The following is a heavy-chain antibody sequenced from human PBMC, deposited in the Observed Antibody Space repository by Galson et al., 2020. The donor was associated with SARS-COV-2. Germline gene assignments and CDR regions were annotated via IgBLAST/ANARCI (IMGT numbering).Heavy chain of an antibody. CDR1: GGSFSGYY. D-gene: IGHD2-21*02. CDR3: AREENVFLVVTATRMCYFDY. J-gene: IGHJ4*02. V-gene: IGHV4-34*01. Sequence: SETLSLTCAVYGGSFSGYYWSWIRQHPGKGLEWIGEINSSGSTNYKPSPKSRVTTSVDTSKNHFSLKLSSVTAADTAVYYCAREENVFLVVTATRMCYFDYWGRGTLATVSS. CDR2: INSSGST.